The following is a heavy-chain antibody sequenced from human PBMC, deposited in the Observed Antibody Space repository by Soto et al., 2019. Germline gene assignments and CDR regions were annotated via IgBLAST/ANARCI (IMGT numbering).Heavy chain of an antibody. CDR1: GFTFSTYW. V-gene: IGHV3-7*03. J-gene: IGHJ4*02. CDR3: ARRSSGRLTTAWAPLDW. CDR2: IKQDGSEK. Sequence: EVQLVESGGGLVQPGESLRVSCAASGFTFSTYWMTWVHQAPGKGLEWVANIKQDGSEKFYVGSVRGRFTISRDNAKNSMYLQMNSLRADDTAVYYCARRSSGRLTTAWAPLDWWGQGTLVTVSS. D-gene: IGHD2-21*01.